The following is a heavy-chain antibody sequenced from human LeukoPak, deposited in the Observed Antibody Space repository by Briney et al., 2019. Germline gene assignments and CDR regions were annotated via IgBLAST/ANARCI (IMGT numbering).Heavy chain of an antibody. CDR3: ARDQVDSSSWSAFDY. Sequence: GGSLRLSCAASRFTFSSYSMNWVRQAPGKGLEWVSSISSGSSYIYYADSVKGRFTISRDNAKNSLYLQMNSLRAEDTAVYYCARDQVDSSSWSAFDYWGQGTLVTVSS. CDR1: RFTFSSYS. J-gene: IGHJ4*02. D-gene: IGHD6-13*01. CDR2: ISSGSSYI. V-gene: IGHV3-21*01.